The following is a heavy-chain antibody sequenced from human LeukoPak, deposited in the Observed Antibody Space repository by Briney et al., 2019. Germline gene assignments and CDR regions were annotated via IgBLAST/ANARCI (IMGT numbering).Heavy chain of an antibody. J-gene: IGHJ1*01. CDR1: GFTFSSYA. CDR3: ARGDDKQSDDLQH. CDR2: ISYDGSNK. D-gene: IGHD5-24*01. V-gene: IGHV3-30-3*01. Sequence: GGSLRLSCAASGFTFSSYAMHWVRQAPGKGLEWVAVISYDGSNKYYADSVKGRFTISRDNSKNTLYLQMNSLRAEDTAVYYYARGDDKQSDDLQHWGQGTLVTVSS.